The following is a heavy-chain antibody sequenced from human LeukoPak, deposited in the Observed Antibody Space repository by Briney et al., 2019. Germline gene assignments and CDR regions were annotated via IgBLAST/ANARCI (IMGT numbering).Heavy chain of an antibody. V-gene: IGHV1-8*01. J-gene: IGHJ1*01. D-gene: IGHD6-13*01. CDR3: ASTYSSSWYAPVYRGYFQH. Sequence: ASVKVSCKASGYTFTSYDINWVRQATGQGLEWMGWMNPNSGNTGYAQKFQGRVTMTRNTSISTAYMELSSLRSEDTAVYYCASTYSSSWYAPVYRGYFQHWGQGTLVTVSS. CDR2: MNPNSGNT. CDR1: GYTFTSYD.